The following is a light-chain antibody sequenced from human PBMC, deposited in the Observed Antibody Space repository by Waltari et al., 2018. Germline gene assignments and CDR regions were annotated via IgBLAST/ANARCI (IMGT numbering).Light chain of an antibody. CDR1: HSVSSSY. Sequence: VLTQSPLTLSLSQGERATLSCRASHSVSSSYLAWYQQKPGPAPRLLIYGASSRATGIPDRISGSGSGTDFTLTLSSLEPEDFAVYYCQQYGSSPFTFGQGTKVEIK. CDR2: GAS. CDR3: QQYGSSPFT. J-gene: IGKJ2*01. V-gene: IGKV3-20*01.